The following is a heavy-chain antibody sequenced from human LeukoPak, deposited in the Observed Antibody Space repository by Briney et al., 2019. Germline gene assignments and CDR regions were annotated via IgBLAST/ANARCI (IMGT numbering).Heavy chain of an antibody. Sequence: SGPTLVNPTQTLTLTCTFSGFSLSTSGMRVSWIRQPPGKALEWLARIDWDDDKFYSTSLKTRLPISKDTSKNQVVLTMTNMDPVDTATYYCARLNSGTYLDYWGQGTLVTVSS. CDR1: GFSLSTSGMR. V-gene: IGHV2-70*04. CDR3: ARLNSGTYLDY. J-gene: IGHJ4*02. CDR2: IDWDDDK. D-gene: IGHD1-26*01.